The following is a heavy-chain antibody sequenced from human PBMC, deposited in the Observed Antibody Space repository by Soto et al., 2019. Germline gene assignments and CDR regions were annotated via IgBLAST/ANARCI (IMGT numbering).Heavy chain of an antibody. J-gene: IGHJ3*02. CDR3: AKDREAAGIVSAFDI. V-gene: IGHV3-30*18. D-gene: IGHD6-13*01. Sequence: PGGSLRLSCAASGFTFSSYGMHWVRQAPGKGLEWVAVISYDGSNKYYADSVKGRFTISRDNSKNTLYLQMNSLRAEDTAVYYCAKDREAAGIVSAFDIWGQGTMVTV. CDR1: GFTFSSYG. CDR2: ISYDGSNK.